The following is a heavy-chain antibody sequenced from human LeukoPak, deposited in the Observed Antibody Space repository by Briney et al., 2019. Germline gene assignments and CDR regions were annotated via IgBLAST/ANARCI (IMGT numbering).Heavy chain of an antibody. D-gene: IGHD6-19*01. CDR3: ARSSSGWYLNTDY. Sequence: SQTLSLTCTVSGGSISSGGYYWSWIRQHPGKGLEWIGYIYYSGSTYYNPSLKSRVTISVDTSKNQFPLKLSSVTAADTAVYYCARSSSGWYLNTDYWGQGTLVTVSS. J-gene: IGHJ4*02. CDR2: IYYSGST. V-gene: IGHV4-31*03. CDR1: GGSISSGGYY.